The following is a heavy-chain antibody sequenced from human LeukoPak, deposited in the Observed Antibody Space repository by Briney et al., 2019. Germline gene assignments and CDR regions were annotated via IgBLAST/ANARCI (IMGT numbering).Heavy chain of an antibody. CDR3: ARRCGGSCYDY. D-gene: IGHD2-15*01. V-gene: IGHV5-51*01. Sequence: GESLKISCKGSGYRFTSYWIGWVRQMPGKGLEWMGIIYPDDSDTRYSPSFQGQATISADKSIGTAYLQWSSLQASDTAMYYCARRCGGSCYDYWGQGTLVTVSS. CDR1: GYRFTSYW. J-gene: IGHJ4*02. CDR2: IYPDDSDT.